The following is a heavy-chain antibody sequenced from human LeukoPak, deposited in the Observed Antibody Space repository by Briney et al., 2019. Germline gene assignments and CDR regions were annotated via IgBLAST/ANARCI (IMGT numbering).Heavy chain of an antibody. D-gene: IGHD3-9*01. CDR2: IYSAGST. J-gene: IGHJ2*01. V-gene: IGHV3-66*01. CDR1: GFTVSSNY. Sequence: PGGSLRLSCTASGFTVSSNYMNRLPQAPGKGLEWVSIIYSAGSTYYADSLKSRFTISRDNSKNTLYLQMNPLRAEDTAVYYCARVGEYYDILSGYQNSYFDLWGRGTLVTVSS. CDR3: ARVGEYYDILSGYQNSYFDL.